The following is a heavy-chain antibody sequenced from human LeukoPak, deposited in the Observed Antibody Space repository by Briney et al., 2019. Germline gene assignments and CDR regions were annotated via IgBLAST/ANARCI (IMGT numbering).Heavy chain of an antibody. CDR2: IYYSGST. Sequence: PSETLSLTCTVSGGSISSSSYHWGWIRQPPGKGLEWIGSIYYSGSTYYNPSLKSRVTISVDTSKNQFSLKLSSVTAADTAVYYCARGQSFGSSYYFDYWGQGTLVTVSS. J-gene: IGHJ4*02. CDR3: ARGQSFGSSYYFDY. D-gene: IGHD3-10*01. CDR1: GGSISSSSYH. V-gene: IGHV4-39*07.